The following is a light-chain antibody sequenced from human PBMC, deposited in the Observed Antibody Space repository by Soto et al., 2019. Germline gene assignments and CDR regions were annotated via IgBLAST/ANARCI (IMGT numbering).Light chain of an antibody. Sequence: EIVLTQSPATLSLSPGERAARSCRASQSVSSYLAWYQQKPGQAPRLLIYDASNRATGIPARFSGSGSGTEFTLTISSLQPDDFATYYCQQYNSYPWTFGQGTKVDIK. CDR1: QSVSSY. CDR3: QQYNSYPWT. V-gene: IGKV3-11*01. CDR2: DAS. J-gene: IGKJ1*01.